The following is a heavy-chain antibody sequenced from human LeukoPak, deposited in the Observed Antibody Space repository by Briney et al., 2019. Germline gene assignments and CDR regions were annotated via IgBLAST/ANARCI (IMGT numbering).Heavy chain of an antibody. CDR2: INSDGSST. CDR1: GFTFSSYW. D-gene: IGHD1-14*01. CDR3: TTRIFDY. J-gene: IGHJ4*02. V-gene: IGHV3-74*01. Sequence: GGSLRLSCAASGFTFSSYWIHWVREAPGKGLGWVSRINSDGSSTSYADSVKGRFTISRDNAKNTLYLQMNSLRAEDTAVYYCTTRIFDYWGQGTLVTVSS.